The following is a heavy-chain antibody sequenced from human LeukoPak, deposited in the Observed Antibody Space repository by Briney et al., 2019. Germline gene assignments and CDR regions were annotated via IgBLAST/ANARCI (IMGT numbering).Heavy chain of an antibody. CDR3: ARLFNDYSSWFDP. CDR2: IWYDGSNN. CDR1: GFTFSSYG. Sequence: GGSLRLSCAASGFTFSSYGMHWVRQAPGKGLEWVAVIWYDGSNNYYADSVKGRFTISRDNSKNTLYLQMNSLRAEDTAVYYCARLFNDYSSWFDPWGQGTLVTVSS. J-gene: IGHJ5*02. D-gene: IGHD4-11*01. V-gene: IGHV3-33*01.